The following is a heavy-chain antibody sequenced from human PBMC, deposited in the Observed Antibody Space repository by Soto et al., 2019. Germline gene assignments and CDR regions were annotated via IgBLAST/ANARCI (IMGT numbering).Heavy chain of an antibody. V-gene: IGHV3-53*04. J-gene: IGHJ3*02. CDR2: IYSGGST. D-gene: IGHD2-15*01. Sequence: PGGSLRLSCAASGFTVSSNYMSWVRQAPGKGLEWVSVIYSGGSTYYADSVKGRFTISRHNSKNTLYLQMNSLRAEDTAVYYCARDYIVDSRGAFDIWGQGTMVTVSS. CDR3: ARDYIVDSRGAFDI. CDR1: GFTVSSNY.